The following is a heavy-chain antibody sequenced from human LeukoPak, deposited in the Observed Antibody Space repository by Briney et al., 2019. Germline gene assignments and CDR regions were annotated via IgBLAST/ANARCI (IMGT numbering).Heavy chain of an antibody. J-gene: IGHJ4*02. V-gene: IGHV3-23*01. CDR2: ISGSGVTT. Sequence: GGSLRLSCTASGFTFSSHAMSWVRQAPGKGLEWVSAISGSGVTTYYADSVKGRFTISRDNSKSTLYLQMNSLRAEDTAVYYCAKTDAGSSLPRTFDYWGQGTLVTVSS. CDR1: GFTFSSHA. D-gene: IGHD6-13*01. CDR3: AKTDAGSSLPRTFDY.